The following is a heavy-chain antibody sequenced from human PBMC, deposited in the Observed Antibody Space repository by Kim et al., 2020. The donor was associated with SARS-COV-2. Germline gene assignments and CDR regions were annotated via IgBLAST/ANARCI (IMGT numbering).Heavy chain of an antibody. CDR3: AMSYYDFWSGYLGPFDP. V-gene: IGHV4-34*01. CDR1: GGSFSGYY. J-gene: IGHJ5*02. D-gene: IGHD3-3*01. Sequence: SETLSLTCAVYGGSFSGYYWSWIRQPPGKGLEWIGEINHSGSTNYNPSLKSRVTISVDTSKNQFSLKLSSVTAADTAVYYCAMSYYDFWSGYLGPFDPWGQGTLVTVSS. CDR2: INHSGST.